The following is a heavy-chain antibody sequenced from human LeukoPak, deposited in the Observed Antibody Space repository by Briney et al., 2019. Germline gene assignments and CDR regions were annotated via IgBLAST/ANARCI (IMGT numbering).Heavy chain of an antibody. Sequence: ASVKVSCKASGYTFTSYDINWVRQATGQGLEWMGWMNPNSGNTGYAQKFQGRVTMTRDTSTSTVYMELSSLRSEDTAVYYCAREPSEITMIVVGGDAFDIWGQGTMVTVSS. CDR2: MNPNSGNT. CDR3: AREPSEITMIVVGGDAFDI. J-gene: IGHJ3*02. D-gene: IGHD3-22*01. V-gene: IGHV1-8*01. CDR1: GYTFTSYD.